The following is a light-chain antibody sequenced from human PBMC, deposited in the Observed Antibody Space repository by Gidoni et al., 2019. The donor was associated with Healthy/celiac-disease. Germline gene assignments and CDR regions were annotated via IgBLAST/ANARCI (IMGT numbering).Light chain of an antibody. V-gene: IGKV1-39*01. J-gene: IGKJ2*01. CDR2: AAS. CDR3: QQSYRTVVT. Sequence: DIQMTQSPSSLSASVGDRVTITCRASQSISSYLNWYQQKPGKAPKLLIYAASSLQSGVPSRFSGSGSGTDFTRTISSLQPEDFATYYCQQSYRTVVTFGQWTKLEIK. CDR1: QSISSY.